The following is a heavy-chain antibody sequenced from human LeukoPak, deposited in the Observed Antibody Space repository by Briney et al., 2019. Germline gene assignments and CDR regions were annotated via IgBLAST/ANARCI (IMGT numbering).Heavy chain of an antibody. D-gene: IGHD1-1*01. Sequence: GGSLRLSCATSGFTFSSCSMGWVRQAPGKGLDWVSVINGAGVNTYYADFVEGRFTISRDNSKNTLYLQMNSLRADDTAAYYCAKGGVTTRLSDYWGQGTLVTVSS. CDR1: GFTFSSCS. CDR3: AKGGVTTRLSDY. V-gene: IGHV3-23*01. CDR2: INGAGVNT. J-gene: IGHJ4*02.